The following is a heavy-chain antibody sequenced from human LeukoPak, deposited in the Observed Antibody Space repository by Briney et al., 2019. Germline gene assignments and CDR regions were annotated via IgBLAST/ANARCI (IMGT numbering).Heavy chain of an antibody. CDR3: ARASSGYYYDAFDI. CDR2: IYHSGST. D-gene: IGHD3-22*01. V-gene: IGHV4-30-2*01. Sequence: SGTLSLTCAVSGGSISSGGYSWSWIRQPPGKGLEWIGYIYHSGSTYYNPSLKSRVTISVDRSKNQFSLKLSSVTAADTAVYYCARASSGYYYDAFDIWGQGTMVTVSS. J-gene: IGHJ3*02. CDR1: GGSISSGGYS.